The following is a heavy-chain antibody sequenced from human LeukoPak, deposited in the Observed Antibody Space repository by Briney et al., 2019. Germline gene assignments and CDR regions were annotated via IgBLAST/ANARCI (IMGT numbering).Heavy chain of an antibody. D-gene: IGHD5-24*01. J-gene: IGHJ1*01. CDR2: ISPIFGTA. Sequence: SVKVSCKASGGTFSSYAISWVRQAPGQGLEWMGGISPIFGTANYAQKFQGRVTITTDESTSTAYMELSSLRSEDTAVYYCATLERWPNPWDFQHWGQGTLVTVSS. V-gene: IGHV1-69*05. CDR3: ATLERWPNPWDFQH. CDR1: GGTFSSYA.